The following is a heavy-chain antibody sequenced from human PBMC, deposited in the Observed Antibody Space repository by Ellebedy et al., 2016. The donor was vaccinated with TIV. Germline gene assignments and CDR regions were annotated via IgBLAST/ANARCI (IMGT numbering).Heavy chain of an antibody. V-gene: IGHV4-59*01. Sequence: MPSETLSLTCTVSAGSLPPYYWXWIRQPPGKGLEWLGQIFSSGSTNYNPSLKSRVSMSVDTSKNQFSLKLSSVTAADTAVYYCARANGGTHLYLNLWGRGTLVTFSS. CDR3: ARANGGTHLYLNL. CDR1: AGSLPPYY. D-gene: IGHD2-8*01. J-gene: IGHJ2*01. CDR2: IFSSGST.